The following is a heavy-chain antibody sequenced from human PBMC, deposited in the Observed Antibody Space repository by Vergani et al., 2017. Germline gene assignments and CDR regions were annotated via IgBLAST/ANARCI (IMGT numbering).Heavy chain of an antibody. D-gene: IGHD3-10*01. J-gene: IGHJ4*02. CDR3: DLWFGETYSGDELGYFDY. CDR2: IIPILGIA. CDR1: GGTFSSYT. Sequence: HLLPSGAEVKKPGSSVKVSCKASGGTFSSYTISWVRQAPGQGLEWMGRIIPILGIANYAQKFQGRVTITADKYTSTAYMELSSLRSEDTAVYYCDLWFGETYSGDELGYFDYWGQGTLVTVSS. V-gene: IGHV1-69*02.